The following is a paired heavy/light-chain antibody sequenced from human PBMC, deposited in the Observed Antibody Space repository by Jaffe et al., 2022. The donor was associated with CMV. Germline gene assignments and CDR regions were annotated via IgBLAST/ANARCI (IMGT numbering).Heavy chain of an antibody. D-gene: IGHD5-18*01. V-gene: IGHV3-33*01. CDR2: IWYDGSEK. CDR1: GFTFSSHG. J-gene: IGHJ6*02. CDR3: ARENSSGYYNGMAV. Sequence: QVQLVESGGGVVQPGRSLRLSCVGSGFTFSSHGMHWVRQAPGEGLEWVAVIWYDGSEKYYVDSVKGRFTISRDNSKNTLYLQMNSLRDEDTAVYYCARENSSGYYNGMAVWGQGTTVTVSS.
Light chain of an antibody. CDR2: LGS. CDR3: MQALQIPPFT. J-gene: IGKJ2*01. V-gene: IGKV2-28*01. Sequence: DIVMTQSPLSLPVTPGEPASISCRSSQSLLHSNGYNYMDWYLQKPGKSPQLLIYLGSHRASGVPDRFSGSGSGTDFTLKISRVEAEDVGVYYCMQALQIPPFTFGQGTKLEIK. CDR1: QSLLHSNGYNY.